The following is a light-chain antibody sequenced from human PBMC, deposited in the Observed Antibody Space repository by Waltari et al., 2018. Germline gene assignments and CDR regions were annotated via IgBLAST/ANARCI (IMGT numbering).Light chain of an antibody. V-gene: IGKV2-30*02. CDR1: QSLKHSNGNAY. Sequence: DVVMTQSPLSLPVTLGQPASISCRSSQSLKHSNGNAYWNWFQQRPGQTPRRLIYKISNRDSGVPDRFSGSGSGTDFTLKISRVEAEDVGVYYCMQGTHPPQTFGGGTKVEIK. CDR2: KIS. CDR3: MQGTHPPQT. J-gene: IGKJ4*01.